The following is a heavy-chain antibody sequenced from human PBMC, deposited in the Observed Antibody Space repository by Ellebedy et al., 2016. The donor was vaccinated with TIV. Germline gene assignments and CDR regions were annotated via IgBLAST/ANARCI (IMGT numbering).Heavy chain of an antibody. J-gene: IGHJ4*02. CDR3: AGGTGWVFNS. V-gene: IGHV3-7*01. CDR1: GFTFRTYW. Sequence: PGGSLRLSCAGSGFTFRTYWMTWVRQPPGKGLEWVAVIKQDGSEKYYVDSVRGRFTISRDNAKNSLYLQMSSLRAEDTAVYYCAGGTGWVFNSWGQGTLVTVSS. D-gene: IGHD2-8*02. CDR2: IKQDGSEK.